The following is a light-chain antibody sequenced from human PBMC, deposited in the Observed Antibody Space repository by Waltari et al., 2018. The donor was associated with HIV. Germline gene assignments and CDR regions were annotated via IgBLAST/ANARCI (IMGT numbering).Light chain of an antibody. CDR2: DVI. CDR3: ASYTARSVSWV. V-gene: IGLV2-14*03. J-gene: IGLJ3*02. Sequence: QSALTQPASVSGSPGHSITISCTGTSSDIAAYNYVSWYQQHPGKPPKVLVYDVIILPSGISDRFTGSKSGNTASLTISGLQPEDEADYYCASYTARSVSWVFGGGTKLTVV. CDR1: SSDIAAYNY.